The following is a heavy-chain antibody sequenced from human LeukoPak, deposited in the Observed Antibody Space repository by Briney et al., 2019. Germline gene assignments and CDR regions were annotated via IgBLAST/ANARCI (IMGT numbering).Heavy chain of an antibody. D-gene: IGHD1-20*01. Sequence: PGGSLRLSCAASEFNFSDYYMSWIRQAPGRGLEWVSHISTSGRTTYYADSVKGRFTISRDNAGASLYLQMNSLRAEDTAVYYCARDRRPYNSDAFDIWGQGTMVTVSS. V-gene: IGHV3-11*01. J-gene: IGHJ3*02. CDR1: EFNFSDYY. CDR2: ISTSGRTT. CDR3: ARDRRPYNSDAFDI.